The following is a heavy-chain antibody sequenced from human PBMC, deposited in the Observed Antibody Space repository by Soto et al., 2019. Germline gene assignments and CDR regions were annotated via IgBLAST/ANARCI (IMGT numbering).Heavy chain of an antibody. V-gene: IGHV3-74*03. CDR3: ARGGLQHALDV. CDR2: VNNDGTDT. Sequence: EVQLVESGGGLVQPGGSLRLSCAASGFTFSNYWMYWVRQAPGKGLVWVSRVNNDGTDTTHADSVKGRFTISRDNAENTLYLQMNTLRAEDTAVYYCARGGLQHALDVWGQGSTVTVSS. D-gene: IGHD6-13*01. CDR1: GFTFSNYW. J-gene: IGHJ6*02.